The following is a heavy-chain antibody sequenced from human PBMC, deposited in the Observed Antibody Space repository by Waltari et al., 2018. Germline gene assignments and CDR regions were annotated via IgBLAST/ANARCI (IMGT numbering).Heavy chain of an antibody. D-gene: IGHD3-22*01. Sequence: QVQLQESGPGLVKPSETLSLTCTVSGGSISSYSWRWIRQPPGKGLEWIGYIYYSGSTNYNPSLKSRVTISVDTSKNQFSLKLSSVTAADTAVYYCARDGYYYDSSGYKIRPFDYWGQGTLVTVSS. CDR2: IYYSGST. V-gene: IGHV4-59*01. J-gene: IGHJ4*02. CDR1: GGSISSYS. CDR3: ARDGYYYDSSGYKIRPFDY.